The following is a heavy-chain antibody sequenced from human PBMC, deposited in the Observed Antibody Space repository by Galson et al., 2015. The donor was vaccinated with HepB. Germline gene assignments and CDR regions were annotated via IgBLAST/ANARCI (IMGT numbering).Heavy chain of an antibody. CDR3: AKDFGRAARRGDAFDI. CDR2: ISYDGSNK. Sequence: SLRLSCAASGFTFSTYGMHWVRQAPGKGLEWVALISYDGSNKYYADSVKGRFTISRDSSKNTLYLQMNSLRAEDTAVYYCAKDFGRAARRGDAFDIWGQGTMVTVSS. D-gene: IGHD6-6*01. J-gene: IGHJ3*02. V-gene: IGHV3-30*18. CDR1: GFTFSTYG.